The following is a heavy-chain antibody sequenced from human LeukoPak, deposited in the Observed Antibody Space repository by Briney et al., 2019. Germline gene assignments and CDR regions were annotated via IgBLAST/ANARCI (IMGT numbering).Heavy chain of an antibody. CDR2: IWYDGSNK. J-gene: IGHJ4*02. CDR3: VRDLWTFGRGLTEDY. CDR1: GFTFSSYG. D-gene: IGHD3/OR15-3a*01. Sequence: GGSLRLSCAASGFTFSSYGMHWVRQAPGKGLEWVAVIWYDGSNKYYADSVKGRFTISRDNSKNTLYLQMNSLRAEDTAVYYCVRDLWTFGRGLTEDYWGQGTPVTVSS. V-gene: IGHV3-33*01.